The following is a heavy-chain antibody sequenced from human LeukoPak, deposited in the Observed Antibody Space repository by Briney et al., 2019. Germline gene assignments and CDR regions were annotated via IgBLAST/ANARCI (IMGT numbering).Heavy chain of an antibody. V-gene: IGHV4-34*01. Sequence: PSETLSLTCAVYGGSFSGYYWSWIRQPPGKGLEWIGETNHSGSTNYNPSLKSRVTISVDTSKNQFSLKLSSVTAADTAVYYCARPLGYSYGYGYWGQGTLVTVSS. J-gene: IGHJ4*02. D-gene: IGHD5-18*01. CDR1: GGSFSGYY. CDR2: TNHSGST. CDR3: ARPLGYSYGYGY.